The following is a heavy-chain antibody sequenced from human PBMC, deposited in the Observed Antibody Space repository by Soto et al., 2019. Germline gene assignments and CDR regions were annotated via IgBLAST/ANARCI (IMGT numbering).Heavy chain of an antibody. Sequence: QVQLQESGPGLVKPSETLSLTCTVSGGSISSYYWSWIRQPPGKGLEWIGYIFYSGSTNYNPSLTSRRTISEDTSKNQFSLKLSSVTAADTAVYYCARLYGRDAFDFWGPGTMVTVSS. V-gene: IGHV4-59*08. CDR1: GGSISSYY. CDR2: IFYSGST. CDR3: ARLYGRDAFDF. J-gene: IGHJ3*01. D-gene: IGHD3-16*02.